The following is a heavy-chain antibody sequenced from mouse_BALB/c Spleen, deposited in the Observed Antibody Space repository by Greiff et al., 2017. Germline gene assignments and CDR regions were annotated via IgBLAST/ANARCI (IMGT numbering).Heavy chain of an antibody. CDR3: ASPLTTATHYYAMDY. V-gene: IGHV1-18*01. CDR2: INPYNGGT. D-gene: IGHD1-2*01. Sequence: EVQLQQSGPELVKPGASMKISCKASGYSFTGYTMNWVKQSHGKNLEWIGLINPYNGGTSYNQKFKGKATLTVDKSSSTAYMELLSLTSEDSAVYYCASPLTTATHYYAMDYWGQGTSVTVSS. CDR1: GYSFTGYT. J-gene: IGHJ4*01.